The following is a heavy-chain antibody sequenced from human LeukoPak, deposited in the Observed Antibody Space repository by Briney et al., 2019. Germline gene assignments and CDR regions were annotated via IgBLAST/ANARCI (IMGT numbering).Heavy chain of an antibody. J-gene: IGHJ3*02. CDR2: ISGSGGST. V-gene: IGHV3-23*01. Sequence: GGSLRLSCAASGFTFSSYAMSWARQAPGKGLEWVSAISGSGGSTYYADSVKGRFTISRDNSKNTLYLQMNSLRAEDTAVYYCATQVLGPYDSSAPDIWGQGTMVTVSS. D-gene: IGHD3-22*01. CDR3: ATQVLGPYDSSAPDI. CDR1: GFTFSSYA.